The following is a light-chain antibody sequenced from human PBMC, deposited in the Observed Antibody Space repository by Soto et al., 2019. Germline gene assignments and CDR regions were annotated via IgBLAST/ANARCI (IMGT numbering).Light chain of an antibody. CDR1: SSDVCGYNY. Sequence: QSALTQPASVSGSPGQSITISCTGTSSDVCGYNYVSWYQHHPGKAPKLMIYDVSNRPSRVSNRFFGSKSGNTASLTISGLQAEDEADYYCSSYTSSSTLMVFGGGTKLTVL. CDR2: DVS. CDR3: SSYTSSSTLMV. V-gene: IGLV2-14*03. J-gene: IGLJ2*01.